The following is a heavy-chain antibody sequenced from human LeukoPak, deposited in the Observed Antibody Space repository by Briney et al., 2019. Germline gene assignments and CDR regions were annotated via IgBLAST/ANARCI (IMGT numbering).Heavy chain of an antibody. D-gene: IGHD6-19*01. CDR2: ITTKRSNYAT. CDR1: GFTFSDSD. V-gene: IGHV3-73*01. CDR3: TTYRSGHY. Sequence: GGSLRLSCAASGFTFSDSDIHWVRQASGKGLEWVGRITTKRSNYATAYTASVKGRFTISRHDSENTSYLQMNSLKTEDTALYYCTTYRSGHYWGQGTLVTVSS. J-gene: IGHJ4*02.